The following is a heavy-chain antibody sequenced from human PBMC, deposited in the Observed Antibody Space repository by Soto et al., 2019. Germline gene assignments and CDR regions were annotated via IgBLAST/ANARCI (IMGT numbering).Heavy chain of an antibody. D-gene: IGHD6-13*01. Sequence: LRLSCAASGFTFSGSAMHWVRQASGKGLEWVGRIRSKANSYATAYAASVKGRFTISRDDSKNTAYLQMNSLKTEDTAVYYCTRHPPPGIAAAGTGDYYGMDVWGQGTTVTVSS. CDR3: TRHPPPGIAAAGTGDYYGMDV. CDR1: GFTFSGSA. V-gene: IGHV3-73*01. J-gene: IGHJ6*02. CDR2: IRSKANSYAT.